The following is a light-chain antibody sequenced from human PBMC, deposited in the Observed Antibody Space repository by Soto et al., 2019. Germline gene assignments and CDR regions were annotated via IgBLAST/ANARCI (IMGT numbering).Light chain of an antibody. J-gene: IGLJ2*01. Sequence: QSALTQPASVSGSPGQSITISCTGTSSDVGSYNYVSWYQQHPGRAPKLMIHEVSNRPSGISNRFSGSKSGNTASLTISGLQAEDEADYYCSSDTNSNTVIFGGGTKVTVL. V-gene: IGLV2-14*01. CDR3: SSDTNSNTVI. CDR1: SSDVGSYNY. CDR2: EVS.